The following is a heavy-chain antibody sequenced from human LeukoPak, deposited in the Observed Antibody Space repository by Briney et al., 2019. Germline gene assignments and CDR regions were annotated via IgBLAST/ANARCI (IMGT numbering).Heavy chain of an antibody. CDR1: GGSFSCYY. V-gene: IGHV4-34*01. CDR2: INHSGST. J-gene: IGHJ5*02. Sequence: PSETLSLTCAVYGGSFSCYYWSWIRQPPGKGLEWIGEINHSGSTNYNPSLKNRVTISVDTSKNQFSLKLGSVTAADTAVYYCARARRRFDPWGQGTLVTVSS. CDR3: ARARRRFDP.